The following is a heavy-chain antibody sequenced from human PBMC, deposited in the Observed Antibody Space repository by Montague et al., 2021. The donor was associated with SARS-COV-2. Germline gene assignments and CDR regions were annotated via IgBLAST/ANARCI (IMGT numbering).Heavy chain of an antibody. CDR1: GGSISSYY. CDR3: ARRSLGYCSGGSCYSAFDP. J-gene: IGHJ5*02. CDR2: IYYSGRT. D-gene: IGHD2-15*01. V-gene: IGHV4-59*01. Sequence: SETLSLTCTVSGGSISSYYCSWIRQPPGKGLEWIGYIYYSGRTNXNPSLKSRVTISVDTSKNQFSLKLSSVTAADTAVYYCARRSLGYCSGGSCYSAFDPWGQGTLVTVSS.